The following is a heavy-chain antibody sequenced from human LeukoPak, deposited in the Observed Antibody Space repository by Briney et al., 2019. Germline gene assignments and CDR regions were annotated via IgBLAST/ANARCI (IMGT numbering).Heavy chain of an antibody. D-gene: IGHD2-2*01. V-gene: IGHV3-30*02. CDR3: AKDPAGYCSSTSCFGYYYYMDV. CDR2: IRYDGSNK. J-gene: IGHJ6*03. CDR1: GFTFSSDG. Sequence: GGSLRLSCAASGFTFSSDGMQWVRQAPGKGLEWVAFIRYDGSNKYYADSVKGRFTISRDNSKNTLYLQMNSLRTEDTAVYYCAKDPAGYCSSTSCFGYYYYMDVWGKGTTVTVSS.